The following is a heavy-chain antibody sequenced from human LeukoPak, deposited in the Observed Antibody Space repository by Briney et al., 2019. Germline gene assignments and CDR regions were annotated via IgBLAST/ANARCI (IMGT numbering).Heavy chain of an antibody. V-gene: IGHV3-21*01. CDR2: ISSSSSYI. Sequence: GGSLRLSCAASGFTFSSYSMNWVRQAPGKGLEWVSSISSSSSYIYYADSVKGRFTISRDNAKNSLYLQMNSLRAEDTAVYYCARVTVGYGHFDYWGQGTLVTVSS. CDR3: ARVTVGYGHFDY. CDR1: GFTFSSYS. D-gene: IGHD5-18*01. J-gene: IGHJ4*02.